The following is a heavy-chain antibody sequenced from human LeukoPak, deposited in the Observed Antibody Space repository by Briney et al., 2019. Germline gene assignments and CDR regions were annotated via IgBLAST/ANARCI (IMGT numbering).Heavy chain of an antibody. D-gene: IGHD5-18*01. V-gene: IGHV3-30*04. J-gene: IGHJ4*02. CDR1: GFTFTSHA. CDR2: LADVGRST. Sequence: GRSLRLSCEASGFTFTSHAVHWVRQPPGKGLEWVAVLADVGRSTLYSDSVKGRFTVSRANSNNTLFLQMDSLKSEDSAVYYCARDIRGYIQSDGYFDYWGRGTLVTVSS. CDR3: ARDIRGYIQSDGYFDY.